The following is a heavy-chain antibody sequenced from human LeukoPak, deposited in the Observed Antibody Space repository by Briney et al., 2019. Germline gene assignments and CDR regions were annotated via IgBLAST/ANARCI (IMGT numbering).Heavy chain of an antibody. V-gene: IGHV3-23*01. J-gene: IGHJ6*02. Sequence: GASLRLSCAASGFTFSSYAMTWVRQAPGEGLEWVSAISRSGDNTYYADSVKGRFTISRDNSKNTLYLQMNSLRAEDTALYYCARGGGMDVWGQGTTVTVSS. CDR2: ISRSGDNT. CDR1: GFTFSSYA. CDR3: ARGGGMDV.